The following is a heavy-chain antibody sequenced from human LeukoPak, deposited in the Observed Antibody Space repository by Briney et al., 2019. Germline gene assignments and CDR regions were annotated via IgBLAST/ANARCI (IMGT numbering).Heavy chain of an antibody. V-gene: IGHV3-48*01. D-gene: IGHD1-26*01. CDR3: AKVRSWGAPHRPVDY. CDR1: GFTLTSDS. J-gene: IGHJ4*02. Sequence: GGSLRLSCAASGFTLTSDSMNWVRQAPGKGLEWISYISSGATTTYYADSVKGRFTISRDNSKNTLYLQMNSLRAEDTAVYYCAKVRSWGAPHRPVDYWGQGTLVTVSS. CDR2: ISSGATTT.